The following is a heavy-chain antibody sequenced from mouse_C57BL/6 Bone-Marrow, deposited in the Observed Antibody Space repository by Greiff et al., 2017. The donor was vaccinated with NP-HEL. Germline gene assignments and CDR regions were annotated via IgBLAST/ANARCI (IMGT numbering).Heavy chain of an antibody. D-gene: IGHD1-1*01. CDR3: TRTTVVATDWYFDV. CDR1: GFTFSDAW. Sequence: DVMLVESGGGLVQPGGSMKLSCAASGFTFSDAWMDWVRQSPEKGLAWVAEIRNKANNHATYFVESVKGRLTISCVVSKSSVYLQLNSLRAEDTGIYYCTRTTVVATDWYFDVWGTGTTVTVSA. V-gene: IGHV6-6*01. J-gene: IGHJ1*03. CDR2: IRNKANNHAT.